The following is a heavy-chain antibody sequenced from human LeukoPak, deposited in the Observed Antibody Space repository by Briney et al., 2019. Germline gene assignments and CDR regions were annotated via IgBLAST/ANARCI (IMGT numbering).Heavy chain of an antibody. J-gene: IGHJ3*02. D-gene: IGHD6-19*01. CDR1: GGSISSGDYY. V-gene: IGHV4-30-4*01. CDR2: IYYSGST. Sequence: SETLSLTCTVSGGSISSGDYYWSWIRQPPGKGLEWIGYIYYSGSTYYNPSLKSRVTISVDTSKNQFSLKLSSVTAADTAVYYCARAPYSSGWTDAFDIWGQGTMVTASS. CDR3: ARAPYSSGWTDAFDI.